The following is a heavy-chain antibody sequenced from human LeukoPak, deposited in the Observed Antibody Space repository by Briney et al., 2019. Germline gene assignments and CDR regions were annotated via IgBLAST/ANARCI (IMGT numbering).Heavy chain of an antibody. CDR1: GFTFSSYD. J-gene: IGHJ3*02. Sequence: PGGSLRFSCAASGFTFSSYDMHWVRQATGKGLEWVSAIGTAGDTYYPGSVKGRFTISRENAKNSLYLQMNSLRAGDTAVYYCARGGTVTSSSWSGGAFDIWGQGTMVTVSS. V-gene: IGHV3-13*01. D-gene: IGHD6-13*01. CDR3: ARGGTVTSSSWSGGAFDI. CDR2: IGTAGDT.